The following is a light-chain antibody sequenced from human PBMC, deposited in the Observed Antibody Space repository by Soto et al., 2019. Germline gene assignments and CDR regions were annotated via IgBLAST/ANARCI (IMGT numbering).Light chain of an antibody. V-gene: IGKV3-20*01. CDR1: QSVSSR. CDR2: GAS. J-gene: IGKJ5*01. CDR3: QHYARGSRVT. Sequence: EIVMTQSPATLSVSPGERATLSGRASQSVSSRLAWYPQKPGQAPRLLISGASSRATGIPDRFSGSGFGTDFTLTISGLGAEGFALCYCQHYARGSRVTIGQGTRLEIK.